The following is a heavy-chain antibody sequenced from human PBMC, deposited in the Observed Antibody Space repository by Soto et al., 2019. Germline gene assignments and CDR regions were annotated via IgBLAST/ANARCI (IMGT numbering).Heavy chain of an antibody. CDR2: IYYSGST. V-gene: IGHV4-59*01. J-gene: IGHJ4*02. CDR3: ARIDYYDSSGPKIGYYFDY. CDR1: GGSIYSFY. D-gene: IGHD3-22*01. Sequence: PSETLSLTCTVSGGSIYSFYWTWVRQPPGKGLEWIGYIYYSGSTNYNPSLESRVTISVDMSKNQLSLKLTSVTAADAAVYYCARIDYYDSSGPKIGYYFDYWGQGTQVTVSS.